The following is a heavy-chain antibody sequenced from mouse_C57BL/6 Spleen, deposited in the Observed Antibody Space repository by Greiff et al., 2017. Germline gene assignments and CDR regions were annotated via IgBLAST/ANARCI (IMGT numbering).Heavy chain of an antibody. D-gene: IGHD1-1*01. CDR3: ARTTVFSHFDY. CDR1: GYTFTDYY. V-gene: IGHV1-76*01. Sequence: VKLQESGAELVRPGASVKLSCKASGYTFTDYYINWVKQRPGQGLEWIARIYPGSGNTYYNEKFKGKATLTAEKSSSTAYMQLSSLTSEDSAVYFCARTTVFSHFDYWGQGTTLTVSS. J-gene: IGHJ2*01. CDR2: IYPGSGNT.